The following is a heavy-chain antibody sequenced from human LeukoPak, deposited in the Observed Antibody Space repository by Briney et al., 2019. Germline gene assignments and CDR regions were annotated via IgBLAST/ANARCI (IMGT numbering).Heavy chain of an antibody. CDR1: GYPFTSYS. CDR3: ASADILTGYYWVF. V-gene: IGHV5-10-1*01. CDR2: VDPVDSST. J-gene: IGHJ4*02. D-gene: IGHD3-9*01. Sequence: GESLRISCQASGYPFTSYSISGLRQIHGKGRGWLRRVDPVDSSTNNSPSSQAHVPISAPKSITTSYRRWNSLKTSPTLIYYCASADILTGYYWVFWGQGNLVTVSS.